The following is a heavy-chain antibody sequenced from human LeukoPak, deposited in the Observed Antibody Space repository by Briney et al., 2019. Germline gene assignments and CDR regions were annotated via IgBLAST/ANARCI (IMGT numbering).Heavy chain of an antibody. CDR1: GYTFTAYY. CDR2: INTNTGAT. J-gene: IGHJ4*02. D-gene: IGHD2-8*02. Sequence: ASVKVSCKASGYTFTAYYIHWVRQAPGQGLEWMGWINTNTGATKYAQKFQGRVTITRDTSTGTAYMELSSLISGDTALYYCASEAFCAGGSCNVQRVASWGPGTLVTVSS. CDR3: ASEAFCAGGSCNVQRVAS. V-gene: IGHV1-2*02.